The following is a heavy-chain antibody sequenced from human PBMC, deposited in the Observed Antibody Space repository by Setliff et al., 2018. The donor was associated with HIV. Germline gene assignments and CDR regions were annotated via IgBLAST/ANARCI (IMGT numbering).Heavy chain of an antibody. J-gene: IGHJ3*02. D-gene: IGHD4-17*01. CDR3: ATTGDSDAFDI. CDR2: IIPIFGTA. CDR1: GGTFSSYA. Sequence: ASVKVSCKASGGTFSSYAISWVRQAPGQGLEWMGGIIPIFGTANYAQKFQGRVTITTDESTSTAYMELSSLRSEDTAVYYCATTGDSDAFDIWGQGKMVTVSS. V-gene: IGHV1-69*05.